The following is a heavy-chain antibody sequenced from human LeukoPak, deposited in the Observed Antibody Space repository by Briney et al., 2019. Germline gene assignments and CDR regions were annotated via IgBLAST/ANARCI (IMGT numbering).Heavy chain of an antibody. J-gene: IGHJ6*03. V-gene: IGHV3-9*03. D-gene: IGHD6-6*01. CDR1: GFTFDDYA. Sequence: GGSLRLSCAASGFTFDDYAMHWVRQAPGKGLEWVSGISWNSGSIGYADSVKGRSTVSRDNAKNSLYLQMNSLRTDDMALYYCAKGAARRRFYYYMDVWGKGTTVTVSS. CDR3: AKGAARRRFYYYMDV. CDR2: ISWNSGSI.